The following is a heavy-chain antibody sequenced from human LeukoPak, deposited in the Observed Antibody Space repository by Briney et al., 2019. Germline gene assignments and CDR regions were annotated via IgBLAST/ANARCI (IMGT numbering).Heavy chain of an antibody. CDR2: IYPGDSDT. D-gene: IGHD3-22*01. CDR3: ARRRYYYDSSGYSYYFDY. Sequence: GESLKISCKGSGYTFTNYWIGWVRQMPGKGLEWMGIIYPGDSDTRYSPSFQGQVTISADKSISTAYLQWSSLKASDTAMYHCARRRYYYDSSGYSYYFDYWGQETLVTVSS. J-gene: IGHJ4*02. V-gene: IGHV5-51*01. CDR1: GYTFTNYW.